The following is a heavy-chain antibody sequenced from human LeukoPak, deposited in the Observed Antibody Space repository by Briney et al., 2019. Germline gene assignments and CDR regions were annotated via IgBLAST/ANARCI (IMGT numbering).Heavy chain of an antibody. D-gene: IGHD1-1*01. Sequence: SETLSLTCSVSDDSITMYYWTWIRQPPGKGLEWIGYVDHTGSTNFNPSLNGRVSISRDTTKNLFSLRLRSVTAADTAVYFCARGRVSSSTWYSTYYYYFYMDVWGKGTTVTVSS. CDR1: DDSITMYY. CDR2: VDHTGST. V-gene: IGHV4-59*01. J-gene: IGHJ6*03. CDR3: ARGRVSSSTWYSTYYYYFYMDV.